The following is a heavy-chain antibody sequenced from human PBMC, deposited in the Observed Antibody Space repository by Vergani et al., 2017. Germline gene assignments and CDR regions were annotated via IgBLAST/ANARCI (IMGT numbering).Heavy chain of an antibody. J-gene: IGHJ3*02. V-gene: IGHV4-39*01. D-gene: IGHD3-22*01. CDR1: GGSISSSSYY. CDR2: IYYSGST. Sequence: QLQLQESGPGLVKPSETLSLTCTVSGGSISSSSYYWGWIRQPPGKGLEWIGSIYYSGSTYYNPSLKSRVTISVDTSKNQFSLKLSSVTAADTAVYYCARHKASESSGYYDAFDIWGQGTMVNVSS. CDR3: ARHKASESSGYYDAFDI.